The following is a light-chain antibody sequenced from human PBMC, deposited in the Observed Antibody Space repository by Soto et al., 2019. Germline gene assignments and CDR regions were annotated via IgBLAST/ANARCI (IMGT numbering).Light chain of an antibody. CDR2: AAS. J-gene: IGKJ4*01. Sequence: IQLTQSPSSRSASVGDSGTITCRASQPISRYLSWYQQKPGRAPKLPLYAASTLQSGVPARLSGSGFGTDFTLSITSLQPEDFATYYCKQLNSXPVTCGGWTKV. V-gene: IGKV1-9*01. CDR1: QPISRY. CDR3: KQLNSXPVT.